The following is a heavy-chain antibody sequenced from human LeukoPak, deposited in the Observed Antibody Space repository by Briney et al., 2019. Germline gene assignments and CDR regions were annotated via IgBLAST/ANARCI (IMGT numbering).Heavy chain of an antibody. D-gene: IGHD3-3*01. CDR3: ARSDITIFGVVISLACDI. J-gene: IGHJ3*02. Sequence: SVKVSCKASGGTFSSYAISWVRQAPGQGLEWMGGIIPIFGTANYAQKFQGRVTITADESTSTAYMELSSLRSEDTAVYYCARSDITIFGVVISLACDIWGQGTMVTVSS. CDR2: IIPIFGTA. V-gene: IGHV1-69*13. CDR1: GGTFSSYA.